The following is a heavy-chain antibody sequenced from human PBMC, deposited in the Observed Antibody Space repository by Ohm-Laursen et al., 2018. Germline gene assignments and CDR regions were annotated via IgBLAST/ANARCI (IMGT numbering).Heavy chain of an antibody. D-gene: IGHD3-9*01. J-gene: IGHJ4*02. CDR3: ARDIDWVAFDY. Sequence: GSLRLSCAASGFTFSSYAMSWVRQAPGKGLEWVSAVSGSGDTTYYADSVKGRFTISRDNSRNTLDLQMNSLRVEDTALYYCARDIDWVAFDYWGQGTLVTVSS. CDR2: VSGSGDTT. CDR1: GFTFSSYA. V-gene: IGHV3-23*01.